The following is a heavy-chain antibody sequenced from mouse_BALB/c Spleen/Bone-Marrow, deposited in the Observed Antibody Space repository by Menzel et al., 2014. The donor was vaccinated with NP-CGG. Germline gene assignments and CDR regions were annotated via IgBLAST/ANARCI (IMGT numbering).Heavy chain of an antibody. CDR1: GFNIKDTY. CDR3: ARWEYYAMYF. J-gene: IGHJ4*01. CDR2: IDPANGNT. Sequence: VQLVESGAELVNPGASVKLSCTASGFNIKDTYMHWVKQRPEQGMEWIGRIDPANGNTKYDPKFQGKATITADTSSNPAYLQLSSPTSEDTAVYYRARWEYYAMYFWSEGTSVHISS. D-gene: IGHD4-1*01. V-gene: IGHV14-3*02.